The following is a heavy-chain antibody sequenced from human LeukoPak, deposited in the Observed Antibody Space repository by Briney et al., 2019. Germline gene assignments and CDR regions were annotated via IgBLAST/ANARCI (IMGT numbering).Heavy chain of an antibody. CDR2: ISAYNGNT. CDR1: GYTFTSYG. D-gene: IGHD3-9*01. CDR3: ARGPFSYYDILTGYYDNWLDP. J-gene: IGHJ5*02. V-gene: IGHV1-18*01. Sequence: GASVKVSCKASGYTFTSYGISWVRQAPGQGLEWMGWISAYNGNTNYAQKLQGRVTMTTDTSTSTAYMELRSLRSDDTAVYYCARGPFSYYDILTGYYDNWLDPWGQGTLVTVSS.